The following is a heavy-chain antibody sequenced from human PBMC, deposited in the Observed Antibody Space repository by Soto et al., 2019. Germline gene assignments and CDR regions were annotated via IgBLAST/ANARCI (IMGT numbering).Heavy chain of an antibody. J-gene: IGHJ4*02. V-gene: IGHV3-30*18. CDR3: AKGPPQLWLLLFDY. Sequence: GGSLRLSCAASGFTFSSYGMHWVRQAPGKGLEWVAVISYDGSNKYYADSVKGRFTISRDNSKNTLYLQMNSLRAEDTAVYYCAKGPPQLWLLLFDYWGQGIMVTVSS. CDR1: GFTFSSYG. D-gene: IGHD5-18*01. CDR2: ISYDGSNK.